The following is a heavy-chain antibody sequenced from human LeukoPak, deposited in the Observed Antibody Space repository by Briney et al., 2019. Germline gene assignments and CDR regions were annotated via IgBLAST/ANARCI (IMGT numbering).Heavy chain of an antibody. Sequence: PSETLSLTCTVSGFSIRSMYYWGWIRQPPGKKLEWIGYIYDGVSTNYSPSLNSRVTISVDMSKNQFSLRLNSVTTADTAFYYCARAAYSSPFDSWGQGILVTVSS. CDR1: GFSIRSMYY. CDR3: ARAAYSSPFDS. J-gene: IGHJ4*02. D-gene: IGHD6-19*01. CDR2: IYDGVST. V-gene: IGHV4-59*01.